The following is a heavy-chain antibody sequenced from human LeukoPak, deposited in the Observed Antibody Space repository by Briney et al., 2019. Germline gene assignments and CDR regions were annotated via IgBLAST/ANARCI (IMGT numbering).Heavy chain of an antibody. J-gene: IGHJ5*02. Sequence: ETPSLTCSVSGGSISSYYWSWIGQPPGKGLEWIGYIYYSGSTNYNPSLKSRVTISVDTSKNQFSLKLSSVTAADTAVYYCARVASSGRWFDPGGQGTLGTVSS. D-gene: IGHD1-26*01. V-gene: IGHV4-59*01. CDR3: ARVASSGRWFDP. CDR1: GGSISSYY. CDR2: IYYSGST.